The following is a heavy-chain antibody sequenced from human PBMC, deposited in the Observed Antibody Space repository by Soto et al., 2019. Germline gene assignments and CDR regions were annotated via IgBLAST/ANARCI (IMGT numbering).Heavy chain of an antibody. CDR1: GYTFATYA. CDR2: INTGNGYT. D-gene: IGHD3-9*01. Sequence: QVQLVQSGAEVKKPGASVKVSCKASGYTFATYAIHCVRQAPGQRLEWMGWINTGNGYTEYSQNFRGRVTITRDTSASTAYMELSSLRSEDTDMYYCTRVKTIFLNPDYYSYDMDVWGQVTTVTVAS. CDR3: TRVKTIFLNPDYYSYDMDV. V-gene: IGHV1-3*04. J-gene: IGHJ6*02.